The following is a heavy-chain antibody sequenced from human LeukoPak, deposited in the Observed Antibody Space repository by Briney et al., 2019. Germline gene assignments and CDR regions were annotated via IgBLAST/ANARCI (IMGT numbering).Heavy chain of an antibody. D-gene: IGHD4-23*01. CDR2: ISAYNGNT. J-gene: IGHJ4*02. Sequence: ATVKVSCKASGYTFTSYGISWVRQAPGQGLEWMGWISAYNGNTNYAQKLQGRVTMTTDTSTSTAYMELRSLRSDDTAVYYCARVAVVTQTFDYWGQGTLVTVSS. V-gene: IGHV1-18*01. CDR3: ARVAVVTQTFDY. CDR1: GYTFTSYG.